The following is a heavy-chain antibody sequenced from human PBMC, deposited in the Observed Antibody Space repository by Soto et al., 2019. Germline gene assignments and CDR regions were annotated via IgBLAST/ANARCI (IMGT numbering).Heavy chain of an antibody. CDR3: ASTGIRHAFDI. J-gene: IGHJ3*02. CDR2: IIPILGIA. Sequence: QVQLVQSGAEVKKPGSSVKVSCKASGGTFSSYTISWVRQAPGQGLEWMGRIIPILGIANYAQKFQGRVTISADKPTSTAYMELSSLRSEDTAVYYCASTGIRHAFDIWGQGTMVTVSS. V-gene: IGHV1-69*02. D-gene: IGHD3-3*02. CDR1: GGTFSSYT.